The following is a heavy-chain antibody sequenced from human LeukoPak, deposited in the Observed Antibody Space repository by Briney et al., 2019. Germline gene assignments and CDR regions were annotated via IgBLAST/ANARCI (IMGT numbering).Heavy chain of an antibody. V-gene: IGHV3-7*01. CDR1: GFTFSSYW. D-gene: IGHD1-26*01. CDR2: IKQDGSEK. Sequence: GGFLRLSCAASGFTFSSYWMSWVRQAPGKGLEWVANIKQDGSEKYYVDSVKGRFTISRDNAKNSLYLQMNSLRAEDTAVYYCARDKIVGATNFDYWGQGTLVTVSS. J-gene: IGHJ4*02. CDR3: ARDKIVGATNFDY.